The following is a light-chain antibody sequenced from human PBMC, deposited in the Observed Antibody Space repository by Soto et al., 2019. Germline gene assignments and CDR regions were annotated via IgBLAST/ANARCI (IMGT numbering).Light chain of an antibody. J-gene: IGKJ1*01. V-gene: IGKV1-5*01. CDR2: DVS. Sequence: DIQMTQSPSTLSASLGDRVTIACRASQSVSRSLAWYQQKPGQAPKLLISDVSDLKSGVPSRFRGSGSGTDFTLTISSLQTDDFATYYCQEYNTYPRTFGHGTQVDIK. CDR3: QEYNTYPRT. CDR1: QSVSRS.